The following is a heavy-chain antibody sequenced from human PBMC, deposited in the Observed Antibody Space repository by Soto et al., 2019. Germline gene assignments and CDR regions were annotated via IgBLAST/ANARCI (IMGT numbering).Heavy chain of an antibody. CDR3: AKDDAGIAATGTGFDY. V-gene: IGHV3-33*06. J-gene: IGHJ4*02. CDR2: IWFDGSEQ. Sequence: QVQLVESGGGVVQPGRSLRLSCAASGFTFTNYAMHWVRQAPGKGLEWVAVIWFDGSEQNYADSVKGRFAISRDNFKNPLYLQMNSLRPEDTAVYYCAKDDAGIAATGTGFDYWGQGTLVSVSA. CDR1: GFTFTNYA. D-gene: IGHD6-13*01.